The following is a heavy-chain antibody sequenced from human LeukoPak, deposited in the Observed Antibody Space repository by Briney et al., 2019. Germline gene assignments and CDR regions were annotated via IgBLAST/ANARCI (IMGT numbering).Heavy chain of an antibody. CDR3: ARDRGSSGGQLLSTHWFDP. V-gene: IGHV1-2*06. Sequence: ASVKVSCKASGYTFTGNYMHWVRQAPGQGLEWMGRINPDSGGTNCAQKFQGRVTMTRDTSITTAYMELSRLRFDDTAVYYCARDRGSSGGQLLSTHWFDPWGQGTLVTVSS. J-gene: IGHJ5*02. CDR2: INPDSGGT. D-gene: IGHD1-7*01. CDR1: GYTFTGNY.